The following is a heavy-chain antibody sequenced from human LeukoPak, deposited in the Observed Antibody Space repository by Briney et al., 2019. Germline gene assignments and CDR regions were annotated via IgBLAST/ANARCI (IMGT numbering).Heavy chain of an antibody. D-gene: IGHD6-13*01. CDR3: ARDISSSWPYYYGMDV. CDR2: ISYDGSNK. J-gene: IGHJ6*04. Sequence: GGSLRLSCAASGFTFSSYAMHWVRQAPGKGLEWVAVISYDGSNKYYADSVKGRFTIFRDNPKNSLYLQMNSLRAEDTAVYYCARDISSSWPYYYGMDVWGKGTTVTVSS. CDR1: GFTFSSYA. V-gene: IGHV3-30-3*01.